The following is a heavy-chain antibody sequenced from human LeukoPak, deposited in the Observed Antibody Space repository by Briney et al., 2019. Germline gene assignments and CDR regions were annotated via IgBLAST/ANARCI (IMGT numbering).Heavy chain of an antibody. V-gene: IGHV1-69*05. CDR2: IIPIFGTA. D-gene: IGHD2-2*01. CDR1: GGTFTSYA. J-gene: IGHJ6*03. Sequence: SVKVSCKASGGTFTSYAISWVRQAPGQGLEWMGGIIPIFGTANYAQKFQGRVTITTDESTSTAYMELSSLRSEDTAVYYCARSRCSSTSSYSGGYYSYMDVWGKGTTVTVSS. CDR3: ARSRCSSTSSYSGGYYSYMDV.